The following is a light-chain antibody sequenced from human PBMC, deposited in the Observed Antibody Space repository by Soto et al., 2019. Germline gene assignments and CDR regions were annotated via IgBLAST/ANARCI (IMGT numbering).Light chain of an antibody. CDR3: QHYDNLPPFT. J-gene: IGKJ3*01. CDR1: QDIRTS. V-gene: IGKV1-33*01. CDR2: GAS. Sequence: DIQMTQSPSSLSASVGARVSITCQASQDIRTSLSWFQQKPGRAPKLLIYGASNLETGVPSRFRGSGSGTDFTFIISSLQPEDIATYYCQHYDNLPPFTFGPGTKVDIK.